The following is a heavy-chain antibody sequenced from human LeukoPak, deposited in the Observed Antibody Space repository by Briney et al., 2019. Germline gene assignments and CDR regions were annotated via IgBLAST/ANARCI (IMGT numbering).Heavy chain of an antibody. CDR1: GGSISSSSYY. V-gene: IGHV4-39*01. D-gene: IGHD3-16*01. J-gene: IGHJ4*02. CDR2: IYYSGST. Sequence: SETLSLTCTVSGGSISSSSYYWGWIRQPPGKGLEWIGSIYYSGSTYYNPSLKSRVTISVDTSKNQFSLKLSSVTAADTAVYHCARLGRVWGTIDYWGQGTLVTVSS. CDR3: ARLGRVWGTIDY.